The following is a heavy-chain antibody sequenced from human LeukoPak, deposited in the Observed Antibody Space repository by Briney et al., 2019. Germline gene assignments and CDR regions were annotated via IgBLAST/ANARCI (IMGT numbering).Heavy chain of an antibody. CDR1: GFTFSSYA. Sequence: GGSLRLSWAASGFTFSSYAMHWVRQAPGKGLEWVAVISYDGSNKYYADSVKGRFTISRDNSKNTLYLQMNSLRGEDTAVYYCAKDSLRERIVGSTTRGVNDYWGQGTLVTASS. J-gene: IGHJ4*02. CDR2: ISYDGSNK. D-gene: IGHD1-26*01. CDR3: AKDSLRERIVGSTTRGVNDY. V-gene: IGHV3-30*04.